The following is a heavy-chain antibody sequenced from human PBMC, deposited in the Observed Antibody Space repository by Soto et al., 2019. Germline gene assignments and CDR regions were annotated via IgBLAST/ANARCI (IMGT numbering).Heavy chain of an antibody. J-gene: IGHJ4*02. D-gene: IGHD7-27*01. Sequence: SETLSLTCTVSGGSISSYYWSWIRQPPGKGLEWIGYIYYSGSTNYNPSLKSRVTISVDTSKNQFSLKLSSVTAADTAVYYCATLPSTGDDFDYWGQGTLVTVSS. CDR1: GGSISSYY. V-gene: IGHV4-59*01. CDR2: IYYSGST. CDR3: ATLPSTGDDFDY.